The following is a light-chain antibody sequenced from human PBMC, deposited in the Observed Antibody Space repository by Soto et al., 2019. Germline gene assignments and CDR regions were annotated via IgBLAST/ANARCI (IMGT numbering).Light chain of an antibody. CDR2: GNS. CDR1: SSNIGAGYD. V-gene: IGLV1-40*01. CDR3: QSYDSSLSGVV. J-gene: IGLJ2*01. Sequence: QSVLTQPPSVSGAPGQRVTISCTGSSSNIGAGYDVYWYQQLPGTAPKLLIYGNSNRPSVVPDRFSGSKSGTSASLAIAGLQAEDEADYYCQSYDSSLSGVVFGGGTKLTVL.